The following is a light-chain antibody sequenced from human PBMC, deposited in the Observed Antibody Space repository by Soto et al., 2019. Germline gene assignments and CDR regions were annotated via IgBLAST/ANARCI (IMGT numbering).Light chain of an antibody. V-gene: IGKV1-9*01. CDR2: AES. CDR1: QGIAGR. J-gene: IGKJ4*01. Sequence: DIQLTQSPSFLSASVGDRVTITCLASQGIAGRLAWYQQKPGKPPKLLIYAESTLQSGVPSRFSGSGSGTRGTLTISSLQPEDFAAYYCQQVKSYPRTFGGGTKVDI. CDR3: QQVKSYPRT.